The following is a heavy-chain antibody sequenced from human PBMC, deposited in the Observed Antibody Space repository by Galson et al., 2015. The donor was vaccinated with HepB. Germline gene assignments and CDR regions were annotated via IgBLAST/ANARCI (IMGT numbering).Heavy chain of an antibody. CDR2: IKQDGSED. D-gene: IGHD5-24*01. Sequence: SLRLSCAASGFTFSSYWMTWVRQAPGNGLEWVANIKQDGSEDYYVDSVKGRFTISRDNAKNLLFLRMNSLRAEDTAVYYCARGAPFSSWLQLNYYYYAMDVWGQGTTVTVSS. J-gene: IGHJ6*02. CDR3: ARGAPFSSWLQLNYYYYAMDV. V-gene: IGHV3-7*03. CDR1: GFTFSSYW.